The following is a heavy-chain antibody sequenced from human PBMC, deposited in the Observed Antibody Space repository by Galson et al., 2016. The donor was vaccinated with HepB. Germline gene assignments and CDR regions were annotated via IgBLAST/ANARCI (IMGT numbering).Heavy chain of an antibody. Sequence: SLRLSCAASGFSISNYWMTWVRQAPGKGLEWVAEINPSGSERILVESVKGRFTISRDNTKNSLFLQLDSLRAEDAAVYYCARDNPYCQDSWGQGTLVIVSS. CDR3: ARDNPYCQDS. V-gene: IGHV3-7*01. D-gene: IGHD1-14*01. CDR2: INPSGSER. CDR1: GFSISNYW. J-gene: IGHJ4*02.